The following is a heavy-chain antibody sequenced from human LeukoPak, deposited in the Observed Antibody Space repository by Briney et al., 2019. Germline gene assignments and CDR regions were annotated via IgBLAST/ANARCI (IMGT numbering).Heavy chain of an antibody. D-gene: IGHD3-22*01. Sequence: GASVKVSCKASGYTFSDNYIHWVRQAPGQGLEWMGWINPNSGGTNYAQKFQGRVTMTRDTSISTAYMELSRLRSDDTAVYYCARCDYYDSGGYPPDYWGQGTLVTVSS. CDR3: ARCDYYDSGGYPPDY. V-gene: IGHV1-2*02. J-gene: IGHJ4*02. CDR1: GYTFSDNY. CDR2: INPNSGGT.